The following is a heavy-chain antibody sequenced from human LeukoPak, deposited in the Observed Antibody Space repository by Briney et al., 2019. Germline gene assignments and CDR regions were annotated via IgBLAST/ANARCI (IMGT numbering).Heavy chain of an antibody. D-gene: IGHD6-6*01. CDR1: GFTFSTYS. Sequence: GGSLRLSCAASGFTFSTYSMNWVRQAPGKGLDWVSYIGSSSSTIYYADSVKGRFTVSRDNAKNSLYLQMNSLRAEDTAVYYCAGGESEYSSSGDFAYWGQGTLVTVSS. CDR2: IGSSSSTI. V-gene: IGHV3-48*01. CDR3: AGGESEYSSSGDFAY. J-gene: IGHJ4*02.